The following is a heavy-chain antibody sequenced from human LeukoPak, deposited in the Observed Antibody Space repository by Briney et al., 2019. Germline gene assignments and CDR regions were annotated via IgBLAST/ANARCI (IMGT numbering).Heavy chain of an antibody. CDR3: AAWGVPATFDP. D-gene: IGHD1-26*01. V-gene: IGHV4-59*12. Sequence: PSETLSLTCTVSGGSISSYYWSWIRQPPGKGLEWIGYIYYSGSTNYNPSLKSRVTISVDTSKNQFSLKLSSVTAADTAVYYCAAWGVPATFDPWGQGTLVTVSS. J-gene: IGHJ5*02. CDR1: GGSISSYY. CDR2: IYYSGST.